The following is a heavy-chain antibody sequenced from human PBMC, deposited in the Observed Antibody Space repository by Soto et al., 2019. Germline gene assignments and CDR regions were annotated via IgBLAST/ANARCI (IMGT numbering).Heavy chain of an antibody. D-gene: IGHD6-19*01. CDR2: ISAYNGNT. CDR1: GYTFTSYG. J-gene: IGHJ6*02. Sequence: ASVKVSCKASGYTFTSYGISWVRQAPGQGLEWMGWISAYNGNTNYAQKLQGRVTMTTDTSTSTAYMELRSLRSDDTAVYYCARDGQWLVHIYYYGMDVWGQGTTVTVSS. V-gene: IGHV1-18*01. CDR3: ARDGQWLVHIYYYGMDV.